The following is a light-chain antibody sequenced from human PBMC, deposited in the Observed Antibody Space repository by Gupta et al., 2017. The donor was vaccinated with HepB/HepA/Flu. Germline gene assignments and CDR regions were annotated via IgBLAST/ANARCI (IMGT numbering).Light chain of an antibody. J-gene: IGLJ2*01. CDR3: NSRDSSGNHRVV. V-gene: IGLV3-19*01. CDR1: SLRSYY. Sequence: SSERTQDPAVSVALGQTVRITCPGDSLRSYYASWYQQKPGQAPVLVIYGKNNRPSGIPDRFSGSISGNTASLTITGAQSEDEADYYCNSRDSSGNHRVVFGGGTKLTVL. CDR2: GKN.